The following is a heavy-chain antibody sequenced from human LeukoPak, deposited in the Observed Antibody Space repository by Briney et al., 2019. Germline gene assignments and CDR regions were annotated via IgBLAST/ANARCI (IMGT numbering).Heavy chain of an antibody. J-gene: IGHJ4*02. V-gene: IGHV4-34*01. D-gene: IGHD3-3*01. CDR1: GGSFSGYY. CDR2: INHSGST. CDR3: ARGWYYDFWSGYRVPYYFDY. Sequence: PSETLSLTCAVYGGSFSGYYWSWIRQPPGKGLEWIGEINHSGSTNYNPSLKSRVTISVDTSKNQFSLKLSSVTAADTAVYYCARGWYYDFWSGYRVPYYFDYWGQGTLVTVSS.